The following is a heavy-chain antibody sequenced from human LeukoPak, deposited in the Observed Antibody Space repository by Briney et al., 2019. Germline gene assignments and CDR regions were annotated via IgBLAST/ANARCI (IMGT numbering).Heavy chain of an antibody. CDR1: GGSISSGGYY. V-gene: IGHV4-30-2*01. Sequence: SETLSLTCTVSGGSISSGGYYWSWIRQPPGKGLEWIGYIYHSGSTYYNPSLKSRVTISVDRSKNQFSLKLSSVTAADTAVYYCARGGITMIVNYWGQGTLVTVSS. CDR2: IYHSGST. CDR3: ARGGITMIVNY. D-gene: IGHD3-22*01. J-gene: IGHJ4*02.